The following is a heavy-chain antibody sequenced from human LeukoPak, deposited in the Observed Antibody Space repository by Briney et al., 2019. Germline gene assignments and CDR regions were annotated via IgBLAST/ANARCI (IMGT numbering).Heavy chain of an antibody. CDR2: ISPKSDFI. CDR1: GFSFNYYD. Sequence: PGGSLRLSCAGSGFSFNYYDMNWVRQAPGKGLEWVSSISPKSDFIYYSDSVKGRFTISRDNAENSLYLQMNSLSAEDTAVYYCARADCSSSTCYLRRSWFDPWGKGTLVTVSS. CDR3: ARADCSSSTCYLRRSWFDP. J-gene: IGHJ5*02. V-gene: IGHV3-21*01. D-gene: IGHD2-2*01.